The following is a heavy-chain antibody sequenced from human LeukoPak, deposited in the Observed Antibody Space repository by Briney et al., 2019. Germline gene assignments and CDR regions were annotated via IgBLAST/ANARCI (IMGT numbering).Heavy chain of an antibody. Sequence: MSSQTLSLTCSVSGASISSGSYYWAWIRQPAGKGLEWIGRMYSSGSTDYNPSLTSRVTISGDMSKNQFSLKVSSVTAADTAVYYCARARGGYDATFEYWGQGSLATVSS. CDR2: MYSSGST. D-gene: IGHD5-12*01. V-gene: IGHV4-61*02. J-gene: IGHJ4*02. CDR1: GASISSGSYY. CDR3: ARARGGYDATFEY.